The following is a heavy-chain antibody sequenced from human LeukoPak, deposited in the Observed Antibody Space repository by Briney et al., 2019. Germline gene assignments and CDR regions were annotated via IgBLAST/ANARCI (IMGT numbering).Heavy chain of an antibody. J-gene: IGHJ4*02. CDR2: IGSDGNSK. V-gene: IGHV3-33*01. CDR1: GFTFSIYS. CDR3: ARENSIRGTRAFDS. D-gene: IGHD3-10*01. Sequence: GGPLRLSCTPSGFTFSIYSMHWVRQTPDKGLEWVARIGSDGNSKDYADSVKGRFTISRGNSDNALSLQMNSLRVEDSAKYYCARENSIRGTRAFDSWGQGTLVTVSS.